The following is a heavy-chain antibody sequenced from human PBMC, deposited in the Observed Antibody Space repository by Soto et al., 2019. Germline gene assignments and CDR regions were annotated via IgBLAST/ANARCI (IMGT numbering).Heavy chain of an antibody. CDR2: IWYDGSNK. CDR1: GFTFSSYG. V-gene: IGHV3-30*02. CDR3: AKDPVYCSSTSCYGLGYFDY. J-gene: IGHJ4*02. Sequence: GGSLRLSCAASGFTFSSYGMHWVRQAPGKGLEWVAVIWYDGSNKYYADSVKGRFTISRDNSKNTLYLQMNSLRAEDTAVYYCAKDPVYCSSTSCYGLGYFDYWGQGT. D-gene: IGHD2-2*01.